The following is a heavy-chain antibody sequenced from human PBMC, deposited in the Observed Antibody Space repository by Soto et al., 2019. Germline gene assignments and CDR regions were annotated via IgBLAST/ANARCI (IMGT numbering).Heavy chain of an antibody. CDR1: GGTFSSYT. J-gene: IGHJ1*01. CDR3: ARESGDTGAEYFQH. CDR2: IIPILGIA. V-gene: IGHV1-69*04. Sequence: GASVKVSCKASGGTFSSYTISWVRQAPGQGLEWMGRIIPILGIANYAQKFQGRVTITADKSTSTAYMELSSLRSEDTAVYYCARESGDTGAEYFQHWGQGTLVTVSS. D-gene: IGHD2-21*02.